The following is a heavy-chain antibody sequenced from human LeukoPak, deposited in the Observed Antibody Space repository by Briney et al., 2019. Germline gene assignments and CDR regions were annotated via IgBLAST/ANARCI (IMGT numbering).Heavy chain of an antibody. V-gene: IGHV3-30*18. Sequence: GGSLRLPCAASGFTFSSYGMHWVRQAPGKGLEWVAVISYDGSNKYYADSVKGRFTISRDNSKNTLYLQMNSLRAEDTAVYYCAKDGITMVRGVIIKRRGNYFNYWGQGTLVTVSS. D-gene: IGHD3-10*01. CDR1: GFTFSSYG. CDR3: AKDGITMVRGVIIKRRGNYFNY. CDR2: ISYDGSNK. J-gene: IGHJ4*02.